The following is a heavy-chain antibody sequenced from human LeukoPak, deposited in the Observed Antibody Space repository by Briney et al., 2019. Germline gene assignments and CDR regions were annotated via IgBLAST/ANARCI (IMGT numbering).Heavy chain of an antibody. V-gene: IGHV4-39*01. CDR2: IYYSGST. CDR1: GGSISSSSYY. D-gene: IGHD4-17*01. Sequence: SETLSLTCTVSGGSISSSSYYWGWIRQPPGKGLEWIGSIYYSGSTYYNPSLKSRVTISVDTSKNQFSLKLSSVTAADTAVYYCARGTTVTAEGAFDIWGQGTMVTVSS. CDR3: ARGTTVTAEGAFDI. J-gene: IGHJ3*02.